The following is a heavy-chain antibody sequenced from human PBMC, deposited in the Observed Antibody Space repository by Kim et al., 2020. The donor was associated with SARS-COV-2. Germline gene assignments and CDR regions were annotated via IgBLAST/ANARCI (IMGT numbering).Heavy chain of an antibody. V-gene: IGHV1-3*01. D-gene: IGHD3-10*01. Sequence: YSQNFHGRLPITRDTSATTAYMELSGLTSKDTAVYFCAREGSGSYNWFDPWGQGTLVTVSS. CDR3: AREGSGSYNWFDP. J-gene: IGHJ5*02.